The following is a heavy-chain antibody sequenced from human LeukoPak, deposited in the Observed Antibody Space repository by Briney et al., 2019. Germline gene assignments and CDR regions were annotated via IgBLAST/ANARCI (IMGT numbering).Heavy chain of an antibody. D-gene: IGHD7-27*01. CDR2: IIPIFGTA. V-gene: IGHV1-69*05. CDR3: AREKNRGYYFDY. CDR1: GGTFSSYA. J-gene: IGHJ4*02. Sequence: SVKVSCKASGGTFSSYAISWVRQAPGQGLEWMGRIIPIFGTANYAQKFQGRVTITTDESKSTAYMELSSLRSEDTAVYYCAREKNRGYYFDYWGQGTLVTVSS.